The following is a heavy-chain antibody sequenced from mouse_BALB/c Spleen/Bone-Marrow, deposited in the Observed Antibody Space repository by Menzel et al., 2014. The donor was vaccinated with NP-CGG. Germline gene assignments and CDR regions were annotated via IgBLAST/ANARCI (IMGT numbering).Heavy chain of an antibody. D-gene: IGHD1-1*01. J-gene: IGHJ4*01. CDR3: ARGGITTVVPYSMDY. CDR1: GYAFTNYL. CDR2: IDPRSGGT. V-gene: IGHV1-54*03. Sequence: QVQLKESGAELVRPGTSVKVSCKASGYAFTNYLIEWVKQRPGQGLEWIGVIDPRSGGTDYDEKFKGKAPLTADKSSSTAYMQLNSLTSGDSAVYFCARGGITTVVPYSMDYWGQGTSVTVSS.